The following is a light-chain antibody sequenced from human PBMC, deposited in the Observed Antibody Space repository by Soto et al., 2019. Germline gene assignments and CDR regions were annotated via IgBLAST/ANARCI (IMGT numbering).Light chain of an antibody. CDR1: QSVNSNY. J-gene: IGKJ1*01. V-gene: IGKV3-20*01. CDR3: QQYDESFRT. CDR2: GTS. Sequence: EIVLTQSPGTLSLSPGERATLSCRASQSVNSNYLAWYQQKPGQSPRVLMYGTSNRATGIPDRFSGSGSGTDFTLTICRLEPEDFAVYYCQQYDESFRTFGQGTKVEIK.